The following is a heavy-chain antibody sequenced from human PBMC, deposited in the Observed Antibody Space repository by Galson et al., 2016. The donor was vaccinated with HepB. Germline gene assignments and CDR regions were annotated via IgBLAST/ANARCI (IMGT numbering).Heavy chain of an antibody. J-gene: IGHJ3*02. CDR2: VNTYTGDA. CDR3: ASRGGYDAFDI. Sequence: SVQVSCKASSDTLSNYGFSWVRQAPGQGLEWMGGVNTYTGDADYPQRFQDRVTMTTDTSTKPAYMELRSLRSDDTAVYYCASRGGYDAFDIWGQGTMITVSS. D-gene: IGHD5-12*01. CDR1: SDTLSNYG. V-gene: IGHV1-18*01.